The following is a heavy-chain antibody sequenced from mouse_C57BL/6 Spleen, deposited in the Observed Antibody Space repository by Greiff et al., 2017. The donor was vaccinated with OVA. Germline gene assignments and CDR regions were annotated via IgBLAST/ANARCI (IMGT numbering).Heavy chain of an antibody. CDR2: IRNKANNHAT. D-gene: IGHD1-1*02. J-gene: IGHJ4*01. CDR3: TRGGYWAMDY. Sequence: EVQLVESGGGLVQPGGSMKLSCAASGFTFSDAWMDWVRQSPEKGLEWVAEIRNKANNHATYYAESVKGRFTISREDSKSSVYLQMSSLRAEDTGIYYCTRGGYWAMDYWGKGTSVTVSS. V-gene: IGHV6-6*01. CDR1: GFTFSDAW.